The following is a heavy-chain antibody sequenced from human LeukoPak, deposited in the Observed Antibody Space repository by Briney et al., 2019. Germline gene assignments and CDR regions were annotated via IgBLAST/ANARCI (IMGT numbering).Heavy chain of an antibody. J-gene: IGHJ4*02. D-gene: IGHD4-11*01. CDR3: ARDNVDSNYGAFDY. V-gene: IGHV4-30-4*08. CDR1: GGSISSGGYY. Sequence: SETLSLTCTVSGGSISSGGYYWSWIRQHPGKGLEWIGYIYYSGSTYYNPSLKSRVTISVDTSKNQFSLKLSSVTAADTAVYYCARDNVDSNYGAFDYWGQGTLVTVSS. CDR2: IYYSGST.